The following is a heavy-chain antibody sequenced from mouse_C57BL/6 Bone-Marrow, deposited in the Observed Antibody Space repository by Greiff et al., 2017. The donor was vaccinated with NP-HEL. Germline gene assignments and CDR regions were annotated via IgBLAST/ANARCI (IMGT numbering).Heavy chain of an antibody. V-gene: IGHV1-64*01. J-gene: IGHJ3*01. Sequence: VQLQQPGAELVKPGASVKLSCKASGYTFTSYWMHWVKQRPGHGLEWIGMIHPNSGSTNYNEKFKSKATLTVAKSSSTAYMQLSSLTSEDSAVYYCAREYDYDPFAYWGQGTLVTVSA. CDR2: IHPNSGST. CDR3: AREYDYDPFAY. CDR1: GYTFTSYW. D-gene: IGHD2-4*01.